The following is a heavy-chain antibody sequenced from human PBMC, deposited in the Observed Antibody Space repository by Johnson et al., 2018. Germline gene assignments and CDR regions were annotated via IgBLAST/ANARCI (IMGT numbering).Heavy chain of an antibody. V-gene: IGHV3-23*01. J-gene: IGHJ6*03. Sequence: VQLLESGGGLVQPGGSLRLSCAASGFTFSSYAMSWVRQAPGKGLEWVSGISVSGVSTYYADSVKGRFTTPRDNSQNTRALQRNSLRAEDTAVYYCAKVGYCSGGSCPYYYYYMDVWGKGTTVTVSS. D-gene: IGHD2-15*01. CDR2: ISVSGVST. CDR1: GFTFSSYA. CDR3: AKVGYCSGGSCPYYYYYMDV.